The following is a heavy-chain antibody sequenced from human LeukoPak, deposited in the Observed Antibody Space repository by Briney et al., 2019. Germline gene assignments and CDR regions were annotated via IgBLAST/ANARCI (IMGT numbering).Heavy chain of an antibody. CDR2: LYSGGST. CDR1: GFTVSGNN. D-gene: IGHD5-24*01. V-gene: IGHV3-66*01. Sequence: PGGSLRLSCAASGFTVSGNNMSWVRQAPGKGLEWVSLLYSGGSTYYADSVKGRFSISRDNSKNTMYLQMNSLRAEDTAVYYCAGRDKGYYYGMDVWGQGTTVTVSS. CDR3: AGRDKGYYYGMDV. J-gene: IGHJ6*02.